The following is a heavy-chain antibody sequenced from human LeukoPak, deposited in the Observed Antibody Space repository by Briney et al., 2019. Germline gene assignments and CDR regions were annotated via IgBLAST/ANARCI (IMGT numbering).Heavy chain of an antibody. CDR3: ASHSDYYGSVPQPEEYYYYMDV. J-gene: IGHJ6*03. CDR1: GYTFTGYY. V-gene: IGHV1-2*02. CDR2: INPNSGGT. D-gene: IGHD3-10*01. Sequence: ASVKVSCKASGYTFTGYYMHWVRQAPGQGLEWMGWINPNSGGTNYAQKFQGRVTITADESTSTAYMELSSLRSEDTAVYYCASHSDYYGSVPQPEEYYYYMDVWGKGTTVTISS.